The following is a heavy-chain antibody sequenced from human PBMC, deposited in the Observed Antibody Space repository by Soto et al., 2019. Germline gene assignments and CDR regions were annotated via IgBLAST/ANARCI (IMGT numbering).Heavy chain of an antibody. V-gene: IGHV4-39*01. Sequence: SETLSLTCTVSGGSISSSSYYWGWIRQPPGKGLEWIGSIYYSGSTYYNPSLKSRVTISVDTSKNQFSLKLSSVTAADTAVYYCARHLTRSDYDFWSGPYYYMDVWGKGTTVTVS. CDR2: IYYSGST. CDR3: ARHLTRSDYDFWSGPYYYMDV. CDR1: GGSISSSSYY. D-gene: IGHD3-3*01. J-gene: IGHJ6*03.